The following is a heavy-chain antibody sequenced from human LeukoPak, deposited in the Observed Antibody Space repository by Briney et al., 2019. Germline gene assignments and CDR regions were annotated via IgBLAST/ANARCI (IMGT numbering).Heavy chain of an antibody. D-gene: IGHD3-9*01. CDR3: ARAGYDVLTGYCGAFDI. Sequence: PSETLSLTCTVSDGSIAGFYWSWFRQSPGKGLEWIAYMYYSGSTYYNPSLKSRVSLSVDTSKNQFSLKLSSVTAADTAVYYCARAGYDVLTGYCGAFDIWGQGTMVIVSS. CDR1: DGSIAGFY. J-gene: IGHJ3*02. V-gene: IGHV4-59*12. CDR2: MYYSGST.